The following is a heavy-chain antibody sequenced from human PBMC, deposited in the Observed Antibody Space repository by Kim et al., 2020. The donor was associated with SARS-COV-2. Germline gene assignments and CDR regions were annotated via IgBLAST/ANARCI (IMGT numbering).Heavy chain of an antibody. V-gene: IGHV3-21*01. CDR3: GRDHGYSSGW. D-gene: IGHD6-19*01. J-gene: IGHJ4*02. CDR2: ISSSSSYI. Sequence: GGSLRLSCAASGFTFSSYSMNWVRQAPGKGLEWVSSISSSSSYIYYADSVNGRFTICREDAKNSLYLQMNSLRAEETVVYYCGRDHGYSSGWWGQGHLVTVPS. CDR1: GFTFSSYS.